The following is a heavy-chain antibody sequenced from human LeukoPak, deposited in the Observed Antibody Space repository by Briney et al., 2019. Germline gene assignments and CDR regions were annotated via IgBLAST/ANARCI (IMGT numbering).Heavy chain of an antibody. Sequence: ASVKVSCKASGYTFTGYYMHWVRQAPGQGLEWMGWINPNSGATNYAQKFQGRVTMTRDTSISTAYMELSRLRSDDTAVYYCARVHPNPSWFDPWGQGTLVTVSS. D-gene: IGHD1-14*01. CDR3: ARVHPNPSWFDP. J-gene: IGHJ5*02. V-gene: IGHV1-2*02. CDR1: GYTFTGYY. CDR2: INPNSGAT.